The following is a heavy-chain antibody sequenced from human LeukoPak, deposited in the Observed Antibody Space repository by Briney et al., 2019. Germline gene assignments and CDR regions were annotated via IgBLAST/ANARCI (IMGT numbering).Heavy chain of an antibody. CDR3: ARDSIRGYSGYGSRHYFDY. Sequence: PGGSLRLSCAASGFTFSSYGMHWVRQAPGKGLEWVAVISYDGSNKYYADSVKGRFTISRDNSKNTLYLQMNSLRAEDTAVYYCARDSIRGYSGYGSRHYFDYWGQGTLVTVSS. CDR2: ISYDGSNK. D-gene: IGHD5-12*01. CDR1: GFTFSSYG. V-gene: IGHV3-30*03. J-gene: IGHJ4*02.